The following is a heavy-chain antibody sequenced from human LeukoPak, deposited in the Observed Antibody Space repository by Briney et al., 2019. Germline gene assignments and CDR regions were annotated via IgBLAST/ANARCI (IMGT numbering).Heavy chain of an antibody. CDR3: ARHNRAVAGGISKWFDP. Sequence: PSETLSLTCTVSGGSISSSSYYWGWIRQPPGKGLEWIGSIYYSGSTYYNPSLKSRVTISVDTSKNQFSLKLSSVTAADTAVYYCARHNRAVAGGISKWFDPWGQGTLVTVSS. V-gene: IGHV4-39*01. D-gene: IGHD6-19*01. CDR1: GGSISSSSYY. CDR2: IYYSGST. J-gene: IGHJ5*02.